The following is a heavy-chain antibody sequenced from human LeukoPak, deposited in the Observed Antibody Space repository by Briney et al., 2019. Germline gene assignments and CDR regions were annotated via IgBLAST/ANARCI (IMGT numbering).Heavy chain of an antibody. J-gene: IGHJ4*02. Sequence: PGGSLRLSCAASGFTFSSSAMSWVRQAPGKGLVWVAAISYSGSITYYGDSVKGRFTISRDNSKNTLYLQMNSPRAEDSAVYYCASRPLSGTAYWGQGTLVIVSS. CDR1: GFTFSSSA. D-gene: IGHD6-13*01. V-gene: IGHV3-23*01. CDR2: ISYSGSIT. CDR3: ASRPLSGTAY.